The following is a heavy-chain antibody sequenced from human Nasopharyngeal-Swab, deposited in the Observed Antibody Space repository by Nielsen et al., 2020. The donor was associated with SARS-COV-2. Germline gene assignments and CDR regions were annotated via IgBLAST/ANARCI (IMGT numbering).Heavy chain of an antibody. CDR2: INHSGST. Sequence: SETLSLTCAVYGGSFSGYYWSWIRQPPGKGLEWIGEINHSGSTNYNPSLKSRFTISVDTSKNQFSLKLSSVTAADTAVYYCARKFYYYYYYMDVWGKGTTVTVSS. J-gene: IGHJ6*03. CDR3: ARKFYYYYYYMDV. V-gene: IGHV4-34*01. CDR1: GGSFSGYY.